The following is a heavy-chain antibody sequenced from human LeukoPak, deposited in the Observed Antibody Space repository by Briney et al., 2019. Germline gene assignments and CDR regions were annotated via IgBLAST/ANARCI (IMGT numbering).Heavy chain of an antibody. CDR1: GYTFTSYY. CDR3: ARGLARPAAGTDY. CDR2: INPNSGST. V-gene: IGHV1-46*01. J-gene: IGHJ4*02. Sequence: ASVKVSCKASGYTFTSYYMQWVRQAPGQRVEWRGMINPNSGSTSYAQKFQGRVTMTRDTSTSTVYMELSSLRSEDTAVYYCARGLARPAAGTDYWGEGTLVTVSS. D-gene: IGHD6-13*01.